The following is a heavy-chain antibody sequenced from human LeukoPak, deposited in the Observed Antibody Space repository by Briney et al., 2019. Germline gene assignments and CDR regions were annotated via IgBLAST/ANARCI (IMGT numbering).Heavy chain of an antibody. CDR3: ARGGIPAAMSGYYYYYYMDV. CDR2: INWNGGST. V-gene: IGHV3-20*04. J-gene: IGHJ6*03. CDR1: GFTFDDYG. Sequence: GGSLRLSCAASGFTFDDYGMSWVRQAPGKGLEWVSGINWNGGSTGYADSVKGRFTISRDNAKNSLYLQMNSLRAEDTALYYCARGGIPAAMSGYYYYYYMDVWGKGTTVTVSS. D-gene: IGHD2-2*01.